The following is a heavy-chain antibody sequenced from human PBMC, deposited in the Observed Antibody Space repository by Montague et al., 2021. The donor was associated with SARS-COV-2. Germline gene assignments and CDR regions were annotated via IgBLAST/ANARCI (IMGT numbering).Heavy chain of an antibody. CDR1: GTSFSGYY. CDR3: ARLRDGVVPSPILGVGPYYSYYYMDV. V-gene: IGHV4-34*01. CDR2: INHGEST. D-gene: IGHD3-10*01. Sequence: SETRSLTCAVHGTSFSGYYWNWIRQPPGKGLEWVGEINHGESTKYSPSLKSRLTMSADTSKNQFSLKLTSVAAADTAVYYCARLRDGVVPSPILGVGPYYSYYYMDVWGRGTTVTVSS. J-gene: IGHJ6*03.